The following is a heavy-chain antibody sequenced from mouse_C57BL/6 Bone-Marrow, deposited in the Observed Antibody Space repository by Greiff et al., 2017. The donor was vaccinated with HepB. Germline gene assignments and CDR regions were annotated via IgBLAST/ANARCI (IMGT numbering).Heavy chain of an antibody. CDR1: GYTFTDYN. J-gene: IGHJ2*01. D-gene: IGHD1-1*01. Sequence: EVQLQESGPELVKPGASVKIPCKASGYTFTDYNMDWVKQSHGKSLEWIGDINPNNGGTIYNQKFKGKATLTVDKSSSTAYMELRSLTSEDTAVYYCARAPYYYASRWDFDYWGQGTTLTVSS. CDR2: INPNNGGT. CDR3: ARAPYYYASRWDFDY. V-gene: IGHV1-18*01.